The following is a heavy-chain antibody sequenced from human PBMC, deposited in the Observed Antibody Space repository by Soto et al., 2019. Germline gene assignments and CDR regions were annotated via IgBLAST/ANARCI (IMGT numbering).Heavy chain of an antibody. CDR1: GGSITGYY. Sequence: SETLSLTCSVSGGSITGYYWNWVRQPPGKGLEWIGYIYFSGTTNYNPSLKSRLTISVDTSKNQFSLRLSSVTAADTAVYYCVRGYGGYNHYFDSWGQGTLVT. CDR3: VRGYGGYNHYFDS. J-gene: IGHJ4*02. D-gene: IGHD5-12*01. V-gene: IGHV4-59*12. CDR2: IYFSGTT.